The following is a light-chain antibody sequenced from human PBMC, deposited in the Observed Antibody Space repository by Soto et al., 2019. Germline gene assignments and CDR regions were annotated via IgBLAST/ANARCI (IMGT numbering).Light chain of an antibody. CDR2: AAS. CDR3: QQSYSTPPIT. CDR1: QSISSY. V-gene: IGKV1-39*01. Sequence: DIQMTQSPSSLSASVGDRVTITCRASQSISSYLNWYQQKPGKAPKLLIYAASSLQSGVPSRFSGSGSGTDFTLTISGLHPEDFQTYCCQQSYSTPPITCGQGTGLEIK. J-gene: IGKJ5*01.